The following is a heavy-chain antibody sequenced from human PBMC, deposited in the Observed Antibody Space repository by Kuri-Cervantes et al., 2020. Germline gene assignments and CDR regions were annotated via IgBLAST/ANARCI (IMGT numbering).Heavy chain of an antibody. CDR1: GFTVSSNY. J-gene: IGHJ4*02. V-gene: IGHV3-53*01. Sequence: GESLKISCAASGFTVSSNYMSWVRQAPGKGLEWVSVIYSGGSTYYADSVEGRFTISRDNSKNTLYLQMNSLRAEDTAVYYCASGYDILTGYPYFDYWGQGTLVTVSS. D-gene: IGHD3-9*01. CDR2: IYSGGST. CDR3: ASGYDILTGYPYFDY.